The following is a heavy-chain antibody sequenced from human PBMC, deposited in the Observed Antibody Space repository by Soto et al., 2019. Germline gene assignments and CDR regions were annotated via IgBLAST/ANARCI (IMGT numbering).Heavy chain of an antibody. Sequence: GGSLRLSCAASGFTFSSYGMHWVRQAPGKGLEWVAVIWYDGSNKYYADSVKGRFTISRDNSKNTLYLQMNSLRAEDTAVYYWARDPLRSGSSHFDYWGQGTLVTVSS. CDR1: GFTFSSYG. J-gene: IGHJ4*02. CDR2: IWYDGSNK. CDR3: ARDPLRSGSSHFDY. V-gene: IGHV3-33*01. D-gene: IGHD3-10*01.